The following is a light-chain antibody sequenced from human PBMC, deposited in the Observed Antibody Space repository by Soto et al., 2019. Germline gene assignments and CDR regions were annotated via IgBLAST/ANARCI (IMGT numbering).Light chain of an antibody. CDR3: CSYADSSTLV. V-gene: IGLV2-23*01. CDR1: SSDVGSYNL. Sequence: QSALTQPASVSGSPGQSITISCTGTSSDVGSYNLVSWYQQHPGKAPKLMIYEGSKRPSGVSNRFSGSKSGNTASLTISGLRAEEEADDYCCSYADSSTLVFGGGTKLTVL. CDR2: EGS. J-gene: IGLJ3*02.